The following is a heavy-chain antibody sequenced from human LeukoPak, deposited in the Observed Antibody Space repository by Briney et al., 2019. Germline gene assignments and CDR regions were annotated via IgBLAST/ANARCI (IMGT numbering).Heavy chain of an antibody. CDR3: ARDPAYSSGWYY. D-gene: IGHD6-19*01. CDR2: INPNSGGT. V-gene: IGHV1-2*02. CDR1: GYTFTGYY. J-gene: IGHJ4*02. Sequence: ASVKVSCKASGYTFTGYYMHWVRQSPEQVLEWMGWINPNSGGTNCAQKFQGRVTMTRDTSISTAYMELSRLRSDDTAVYYCARDPAYSSGWYYWGQGTLVTVSS.